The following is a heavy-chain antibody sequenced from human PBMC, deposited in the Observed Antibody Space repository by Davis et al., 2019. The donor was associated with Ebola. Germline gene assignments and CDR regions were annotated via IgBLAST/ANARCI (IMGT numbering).Heavy chain of an antibody. CDR1: GYTFTSYG. J-gene: IGHJ4*02. CDR2: ISAYNGNT. Sequence: AASVKVSCKASGYTFTSYGISWVRQAPGQGLEWMGWISAYNGNTNYAQKLQGRVTMTRNTSISTAYMELSSLRSEDTAVYYCARGDGYNSDYWGQGTLVTVSS. CDR3: ARGDGYNSDY. D-gene: IGHD5-24*01. V-gene: IGHV1-18*04.